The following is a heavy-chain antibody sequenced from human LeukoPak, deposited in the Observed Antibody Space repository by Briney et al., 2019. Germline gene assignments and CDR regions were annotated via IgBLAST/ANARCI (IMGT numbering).Heavy chain of an antibody. CDR3: ARHGSGTPYYFDY. CDR1: GGSISSYY. Sequence: PSETLSLTCTVSGGSISSYYRSWIRQPPGKGLEWIGYIYYSGSTNYNPSLKSRVTISVDTSKNQFSLKLSSVTAADTAVYYCARHGSGTPYYFDYWGQGTLVTVSS. V-gene: IGHV4-59*01. CDR2: IYYSGST. D-gene: IGHD3-10*01. J-gene: IGHJ4*02.